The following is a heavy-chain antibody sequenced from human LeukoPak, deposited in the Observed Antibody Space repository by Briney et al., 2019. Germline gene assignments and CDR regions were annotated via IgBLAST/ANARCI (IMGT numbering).Heavy chain of an antibody. D-gene: IGHD3-9*01. Sequence: SVKVCCKASGGTFSSYDISWVGQAPGQGLEWMGGIIPIFGTANYAQKFQGRVTITADESTSTAYMELSSLRSEDTAVYYCATSPMTGPYYFHYWGQGTLVTVSS. CDR3: ATSPMTGPYYFHY. V-gene: IGHV1-69*13. J-gene: IGHJ4*02. CDR2: IIPIFGTA. CDR1: GGTFSSYD.